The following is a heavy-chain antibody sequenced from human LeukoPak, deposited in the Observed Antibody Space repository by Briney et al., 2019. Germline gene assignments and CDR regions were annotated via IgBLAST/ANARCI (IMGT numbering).Heavy chain of an antibody. CDR3: ARAINDFVVWDP. V-gene: IGHV4-31*03. CDR2: IYYSGST. CDR1: GGSISSGGYY. Sequence: PSETLSLTCTVSGGSISSGGYYWSWIRQHPGKGLEWIGYIYYSGSTYYNPSLKSRVTISVDTSKNQFSLKPSSVTAADTAVYYCARAINDFVVWDPWGQGTLVTVSS. D-gene: IGHD3-3*01. J-gene: IGHJ5*02.